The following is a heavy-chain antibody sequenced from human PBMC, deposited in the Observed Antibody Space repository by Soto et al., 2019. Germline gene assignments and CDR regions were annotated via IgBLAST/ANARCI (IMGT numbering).Heavy chain of an antibody. V-gene: IGHV3-21*01. Sequence: PGGSLRLSCAASGFTFSSYNMNWVRQAPGKGLEWVSSISSSSSYIYYADSVKGRFTISRDNAKNTVYLQMNSLRAEDTAVYYCARALGDSGRYYYVYFQYWGQGTLVIVSS. D-gene: IGHD1-26*01. CDR3: ARALGDSGRYYYVYFQY. CDR1: GFTFSSYN. J-gene: IGHJ1*01. CDR2: ISSSSSYI.